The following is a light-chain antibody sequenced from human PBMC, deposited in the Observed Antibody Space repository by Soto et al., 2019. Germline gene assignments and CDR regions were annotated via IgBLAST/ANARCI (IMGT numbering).Light chain of an antibody. V-gene: IGKV3-20*01. Sequence: EIVLTQSPGTLSLSPGERATLFCRASQSVSSSYLAWYQQKPGQAPRLLIYGASSRATGIPDRFSGSGSGTDFTLTISRLEPEDFAVYYCQHHGNSYTSWTFGQGTKVEIK. CDR3: QHHGNSYTSWT. CDR2: GAS. CDR1: QSVSSSY. J-gene: IGKJ1*01.